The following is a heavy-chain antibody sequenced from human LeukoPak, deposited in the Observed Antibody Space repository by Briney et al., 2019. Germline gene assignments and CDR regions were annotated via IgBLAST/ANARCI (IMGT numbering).Heavy chain of an antibody. J-gene: IGHJ3*02. D-gene: IGHD6-13*01. Sequence: SQTLSLTCAISGDSVSSNSAAWNWIRQSPSRGLEWLGRTYYRSKWYNDYAVSVKSRITINPDTSKNQFSLQLNSVTPEDTAVYYCARVPPYRAAASVHDAFDIWAKGQWSPSLQ. V-gene: IGHV6-1*01. CDR3: ARVPPYRAAASVHDAFDI. CDR2: TYYRSKWYN. CDR1: GDSVSSNSAA.